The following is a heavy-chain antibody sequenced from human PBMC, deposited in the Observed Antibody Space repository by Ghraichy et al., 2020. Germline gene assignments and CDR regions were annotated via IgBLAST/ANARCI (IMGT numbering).Heavy chain of an antibody. CDR2: IYTSGST. CDR1: GGSISSGSYY. D-gene: IGHD3-3*01. J-gene: IGHJ4*02. Sequence: SQTLSLTCTVSGGSISSGSYYWSWIRQPAGKGLEWIGRIYTSGSTNYNPSLKSRVTISVDTSKNQFSLKLSSVTAADTAVYYCARGFDFWSGYVDGLFDYWVQGTLVTVSS. CDR3: ARGFDFWSGYVDGLFDY. V-gene: IGHV4-61*02.